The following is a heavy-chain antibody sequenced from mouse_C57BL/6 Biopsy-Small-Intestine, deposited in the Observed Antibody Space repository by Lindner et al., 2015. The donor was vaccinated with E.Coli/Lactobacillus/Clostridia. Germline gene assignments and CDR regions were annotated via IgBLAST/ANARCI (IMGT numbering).Heavy chain of an antibody. CDR1: GYPLTNYW. J-gene: IGHJ2*01. Sequence: VQLQESGADLVRPGTSVKMSCGASGYPLTNYWIGWTKQRPGHGPEWIGDIYPGGDYANYNEKFKDKATLTADKSSRTVYMQFSSLTSDDSAVYYCTRKGDDFFDYWGHGTALIVTS. CDR3: TRKGDDFFDY. CDR2: IYPGGDYA. V-gene: IGHV1-63*01.